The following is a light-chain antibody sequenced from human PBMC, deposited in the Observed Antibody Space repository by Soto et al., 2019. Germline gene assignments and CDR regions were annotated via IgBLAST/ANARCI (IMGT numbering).Light chain of an antibody. CDR2: DSS. V-gene: IGKV3-11*01. J-gene: IGKJ1*01. Sequence: EIVLTQSPATLSSSPGERATLSCRASQTVSSRLAWYQHKPGQAPRLLIYDSSNRATGIPARFSGSGSGTDFTLTISSLEPEDFAVYYCHQRKSWPXTFGQGTKVDIK. CDR3: HQRKSWPXT. CDR1: QTVSSR.